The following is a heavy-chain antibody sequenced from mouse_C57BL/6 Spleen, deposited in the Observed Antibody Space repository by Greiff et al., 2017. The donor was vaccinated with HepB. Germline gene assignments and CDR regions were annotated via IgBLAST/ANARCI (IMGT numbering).Heavy chain of an antibody. V-gene: IGHV1-62-2*01. D-gene: IGHD1-1*01. CDR3: ARHEVRYGSRNYAMDY. Sequence: QVQLQQSGAELVKPGASVKLSCKASGYTFTEYTIHWVKQRSGQGLEWIGWFYPGSGSIKYNEKFKDKATLTADKSSSTVYMELSRLTSEDSAVYFCARHEVRYGSRNYAMDYWGQGTSDTVSS. CDR2: FYPGSGSI. CDR1: GYTFTEYT. J-gene: IGHJ4*01.